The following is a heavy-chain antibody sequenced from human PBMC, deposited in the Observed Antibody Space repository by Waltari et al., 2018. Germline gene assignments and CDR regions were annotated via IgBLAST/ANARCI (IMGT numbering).Heavy chain of an antibody. CDR3: AKDIPYYCSGGSCPLQFDY. D-gene: IGHD2-15*01. CDR2: SSWDGGST. V-gene: IGHV3-43*01. Sequence: EVQLVESGGVVVQPGGSLRLPLAASGFSFGVYTMHWVRQTPGKGLEWVSLSSWDGGSTYYADSVRGRFTIFRDNSKNSLYLQMNSLRTEDTALYYCAKDIPYYCSGGSCPLQFDYWGQGTLVTVSS. CDR1: GFSFGVYT. J-gene: IGHJ4*02.